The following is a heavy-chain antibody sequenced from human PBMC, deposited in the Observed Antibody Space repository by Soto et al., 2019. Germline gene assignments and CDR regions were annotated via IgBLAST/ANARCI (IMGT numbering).Heavy chain of an antibody. V-gene: IGHV4-59*08. Sequence: SETLSHTSTVSGGTIISYYWSWIRQPTGKGLEWIGYIYYSGSTNYNPSPKSRVTISVDTSKNQFSLKLNSMTAADTAVYYCARHNYGSGSTYFDYWGQGTLVTVSS. CDR3: ARHNYGSGSTYFDY. J-gene: IGHJ4*02. D-gene: IGHD3-10*01. CDR1: GGTIISYY. CDR2: IYYSGST.